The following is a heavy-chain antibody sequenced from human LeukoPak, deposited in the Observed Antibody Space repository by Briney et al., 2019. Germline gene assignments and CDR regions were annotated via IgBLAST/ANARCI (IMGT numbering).Heavy chain of an antibody. Sequence: PGGSLRLSCAASGITLSSYWMSWVRQAPGKGLEWVANIKQDGSEKYYVDSVKGRFTISRDNAKNSLYLQMNSLRAEDTAMYYCARSGREAYCSSTSCFLNWFDPWGQGTLVTVSS. V-gene: IGHV3-7*01. CDR1: GITLSSYW. CDR3: ARSGREAYCSSTSCFLNWFDP. D-gene: IGHD2-2*01. J-gene: IGHJ5*02. CDR2: IKQDGSEK.